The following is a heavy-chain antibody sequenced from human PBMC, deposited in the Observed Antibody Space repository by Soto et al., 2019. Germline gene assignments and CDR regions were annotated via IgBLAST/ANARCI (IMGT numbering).Heavy chain of an antibody. J-gene: IGHJ4*02. CDR1: GGSFSGYY. CDR2: INHSGST. Sequence: QVQLQQWGAGLLKPSETLSLSCAVYGGSFSGYYWSWIRQPPGKGLEWIGEINHSGSTNYNTSLKGRVTISVDTSKNQFSLRLSSVTAADTAVYYCASILRYLWGQGTLVTVSS. CDR3: ASILRYL. V-gene: IGHV4-34*01. D-gene: IGHD3-16*01.